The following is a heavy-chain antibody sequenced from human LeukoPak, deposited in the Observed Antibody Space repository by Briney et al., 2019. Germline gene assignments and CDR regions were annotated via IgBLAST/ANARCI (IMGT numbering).Heavy chain of an antibody. Sequence: ASVKVSCKASGYTFTGYYMHWVRQAPGQGLEWMGWINPNSGGTNYAQKFQGRVTMTRDTSISTAYMELSRLRSDDTAVYYCAREKSIAGAGTRVGFDPWGQGTLVTVSS. CDR3: AREKSIAGAGTRVGFDP. V-gene: IGHV1-2*02. CDR2: INPNSGGT. D-gene: IGHD6-19*01. CDR1: GYTFTGYY. J-gene: IGHJ5*02.